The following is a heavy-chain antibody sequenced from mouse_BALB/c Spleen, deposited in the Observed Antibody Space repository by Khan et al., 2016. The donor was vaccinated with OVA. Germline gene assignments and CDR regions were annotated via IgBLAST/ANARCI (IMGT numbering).Heavy chain of an antibody. Sequence: QVQLKQSGAALAKPGASVKMSCKASGYTFSTYWMHWVKQRPGQGLEWIGYINPTSGYTDYNEKFKDKATLFADKSSSTAYMQLSRLTSEDSAVYYCTRDRIDYWGQGTTLTVSS. CDR1: GYTFSTYW. CDR2: INPTSGYT. CDR3: TRDRIDY. V-gene: IGHV1-7*01. J-gene: IGHJ2*01.